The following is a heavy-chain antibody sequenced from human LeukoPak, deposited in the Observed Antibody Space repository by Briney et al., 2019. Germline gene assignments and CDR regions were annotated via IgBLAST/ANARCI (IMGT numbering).Heavy chain of an antibody. V-gene: IGHV1-18*01. CDR2: ISAYNGNT. Sequence: ASVKVSCKASGYTFTSYAFTWVRQAPGQGLEWMGWISAYNGNTNYAQKLQGRVTMTTDTSTSTAYMELRSLRSDDTAVYYCARGSYPGWYNGEFDYWGQGTLVPVSS. CDR1: GYTFTSYA. CDR3: ARGSYPGWYNGEFDY. J-gene: IGHJ4*02. D-gene: IGHD6-19*01.